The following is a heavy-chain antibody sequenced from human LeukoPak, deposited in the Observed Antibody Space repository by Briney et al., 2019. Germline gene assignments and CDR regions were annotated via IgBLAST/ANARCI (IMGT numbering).Heavy chain of an antibody. J-gene: IGHJ6*02. CDR3: ASPENITLFGEDV. Sequence: GGSLGLSCAASGFTFSSYSMNWVRQAPGKGLEWVSSISSSSSYIYYADSVKGRFTISRDNAKNSLYLQMNSLRAEDTAVYYCASPENITLFGEDVWGQGTTVTVSS. D-gene: IGHD3-10*02. V-gene: IGHV3-21*01. CDR1: GFTFSSYS. CDR2: ISSSSSYI.